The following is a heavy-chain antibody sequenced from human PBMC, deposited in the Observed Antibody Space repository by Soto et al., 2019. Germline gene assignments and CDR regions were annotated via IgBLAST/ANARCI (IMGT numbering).Heavy chain of an antibody. V-gene: IGHV3-33*01. D-gene: IGHD2-2*03. J-gene: IGHJ6*03. CDR2: IWYDGSNK. CDR3: AGDLILDIVVVPAASGYMDV. CDR1: GFTFSSYG. Sequence: GGSLRLSCAASGFTFSSYGMHWVRQAPGKGLEWVAVIWYDGSNKYYADSVKGRFTISRDNSKNTLYLQMNSLRAEDTAVYYCAGDLILDIVVVPAASGYMDVWGKGTTVTVSS.